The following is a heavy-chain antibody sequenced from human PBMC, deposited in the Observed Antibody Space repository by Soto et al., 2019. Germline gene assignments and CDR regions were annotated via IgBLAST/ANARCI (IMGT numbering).Heavy chain of an antibody. CDR1: GFTFSSYD. V-gene: IGHV3-64*01. J-gene: IGHJ4*02. CDR2: ISSNGGTT. Sequence: EVQLAESGGGMVQPGGSLRLSCVASGFTFSSYDMHWVRQAPGRGLEYVSSISSNGGTTYYGNSVKGRFTISRDNSKNTLWLQMGCPRAEDMAVLYWVRRVTGSSVFWGQGSVVSVSS. D-gene: IGHD1-26*01. CDR3: VRRVTGSSVF.